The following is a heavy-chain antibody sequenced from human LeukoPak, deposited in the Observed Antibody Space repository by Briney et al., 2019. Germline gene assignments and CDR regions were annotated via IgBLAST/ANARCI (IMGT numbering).Heavy chain of an antibody. D-gene: IGHD3-16*01. CDR3: ARGQNYAFDY. Sequence: SQTLSLTCGISGDSVSSNSAAWNWTRKSPSRGLEWLGRTYYRSKWIIEYAVSVKGRIIINSDTAKNQVSLQLDSVTPEDTAVYFCARGQNYAFDYWGQGTLVTVSS. J-gene: IGHJ4*02. V-gene: IGHV6-1*01. CDR1: GDSVSSNSAA. CDR2: TYYRSKWII.